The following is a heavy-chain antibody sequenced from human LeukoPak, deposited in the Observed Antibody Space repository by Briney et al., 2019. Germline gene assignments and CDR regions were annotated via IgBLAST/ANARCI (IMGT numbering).Heavy chain of an antibody. J-gene: IGHJ6*03. CDR2: IYYSGST. V-gene: IGHV4-59*08. D-gene: IGHD2-15*01. CDR1: GGSISSYY. CDR3: ARGSWRHHYYYYMDV. Sequence: PSETLSLTCTVSGGSISSYYWSWIRQPPGKGLEWIGYIYYSGSTNYNPSLKSRVTISVDTSKNQFSLKLSSVTAADTAVYYCARGSWRHHYYYYMDVWGKGTTVTVSS.